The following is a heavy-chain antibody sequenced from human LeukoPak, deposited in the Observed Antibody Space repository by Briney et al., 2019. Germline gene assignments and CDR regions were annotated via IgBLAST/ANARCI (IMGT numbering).Heavy chain of an antibody. D-gene: IGHD3-22*01. J-gene: IGHJ4*02. CDR3: AIPRGGSGYYDSSGYSI. CDR1: GGSISSSGSY. V-gene: IGHV4-39*07. Sequence: SETLSLTCTVSGGSISSSGSYWGWIRQPPGRGLEWIVTIYYSGSTYHNPSLKSRVTISVDTSKNQFSLKLSSVTAADTAVYYCAIPRGGSGYYDSSGYSIWGQGTLVTVSS. CDR2: IYYSGST.